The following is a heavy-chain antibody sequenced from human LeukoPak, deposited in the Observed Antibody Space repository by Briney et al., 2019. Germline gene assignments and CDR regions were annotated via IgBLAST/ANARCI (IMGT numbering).Heavy chain of an antibody. V-gene: IGHV4-4*02. Sequence: SETLSLTCTASGGSISSSNWWSWVRQPPGKGLEWIGEIYHSGSTNYNPSLKSRVTISVDKSKNQFSLKLSSVTAADTAVYYCARKGYGDYNRNFHYWGQGTLVTVSS. CDR2: IYHSGST. CDR1: GGSISSSNW. D-gene: IGHD4-17*01. J-gene: IGHJ4*02. CDR3: ARKGYGDYNRNFHY.